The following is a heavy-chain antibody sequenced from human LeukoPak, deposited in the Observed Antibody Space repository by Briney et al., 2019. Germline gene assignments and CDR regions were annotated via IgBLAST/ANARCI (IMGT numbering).Heavy chain of an antibody. CDR1: GFTFSSYW. Sequence: GGSLRLSCGASGFTFSSYWMSWVRQAPGKGLEWVANIKQDGSEKYYVDSVKGRFTISRDNAKNSLYLQMNSLRAEDTAVYYCARAYSSGWYFHYFDYWGQGTLVTVSS. CDR3: ARAYSSGWYFHYFDY. CDR2: IKQDGSEK. J-gene: IGHJ4*02. V-gene: IGHV3-7*03. D-gene: IGHD6-19*01.